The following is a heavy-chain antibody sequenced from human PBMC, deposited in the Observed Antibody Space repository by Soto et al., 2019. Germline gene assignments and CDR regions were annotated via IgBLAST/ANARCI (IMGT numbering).Heavy chain of an antibody. CDR2: INHSGST. V-gene: IGHV4-34*01. CDR3: AREKVVAASYNWFDP. CDR1: GGSFSGYY. J-gene: IGHJ5*02. D-gene: IGHD2-15*01. Sequence: QVQLQQWGAGLLKPSETLSLTCAVYGGSFSGYYWSWIRQPPGKGLEWIGEINHSGSTNYNPSLKRRVTISGDTSKNQFSLKLSSVTAADTAVYYCAREKVVAASYNWFDPWGQGTLVTVSS.